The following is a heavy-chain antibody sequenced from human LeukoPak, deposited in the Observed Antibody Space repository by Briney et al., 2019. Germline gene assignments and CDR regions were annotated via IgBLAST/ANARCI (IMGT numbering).Heavy chain of an antibody. V-gene: IGHV1-18*01. CDR1: GYTFTSYG. J-gene: IGHJ4*02. CDR3: AREWEIVVVPATPAY. D-gene: IGHD2-2*01. CDR2: IGAYNTNT. Sequence: ASVKVSCKASGYTFTSYGISWVRQAPGQGLEWMGWIGAYNTNTNYAQKLQGRVTMTTDTSTSTAYMELRSLRSDDTAMYYCAREWEIVVVPATPAYWGQGSLLTVSS.